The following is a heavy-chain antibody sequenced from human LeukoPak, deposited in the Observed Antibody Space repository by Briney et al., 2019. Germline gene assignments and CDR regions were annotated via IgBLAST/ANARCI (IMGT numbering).Heavy chain of an antibody. CDR1: GGSISSYY. CDR2: IYYSGST. V-gene: IGHV4-59*01. D-gene: IGHD1-14*01. Sequence: PSETLSLTCTVSGGSISSYYWSWIRQPPGKGLEWIGYIYYSGSTNYNPSLKSRVTISVDTSKNQFSLKLSSVTAAGTAVYYCARGNRGRDAFDIWGQGTMVTVSS. CDR3: ARGNRGRDAFDI. J-gene: IGHJ3*02.